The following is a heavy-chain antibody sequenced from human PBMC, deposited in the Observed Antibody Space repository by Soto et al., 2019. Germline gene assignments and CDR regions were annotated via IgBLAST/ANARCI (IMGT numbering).Heavy chain of an antibody. CDR2: ISAYNGNT. D-gene: IGHD3-3*01. CDR1: GYTFTRYG. V-gene: IGHV1-18*01. Sequence: ASVKVSCKASGYTFTRYGISCVVQAPLRGRDGMGWISAYNGNTNYAQKLQGRVTMTADTSASTAYMELRSLRSDDTAVYYCAASPYDFWSGYFSGYYGMDVWGQGTTVTVSS. J-gene: IGHJ6*02. CDR3: AASPYDFWSGYFSGYYGMDV.